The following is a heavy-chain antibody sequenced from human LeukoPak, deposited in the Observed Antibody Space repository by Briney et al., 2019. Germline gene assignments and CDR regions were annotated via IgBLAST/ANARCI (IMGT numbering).Heavy chain of an antibody. D-gene: IGHD1-7*01. Sequence: GGSLRLSCVASGFTFSNYWMSWVRQSPGKGLEWVANIKQDGSEKYYVDSVKGRFTISRDNAGNSLYLQMNSLRAEDTAVYYCARGGTFLFDYWGQGTLVTVSS. J-gene: IGHJ4*02. V-gene: IGHV3-7*05. CDR2: IKQDGSEK. CDR1: GFTFSNYW. CDR3: ARGGTFLFDY.